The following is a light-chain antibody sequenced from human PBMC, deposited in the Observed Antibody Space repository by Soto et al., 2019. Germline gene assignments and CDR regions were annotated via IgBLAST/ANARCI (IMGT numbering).Light chain of an antibody. Sequence: QAVVTQPPSVSEAPRQRVTISCSGSSSNIGNNAVNWYQQLPGKAPKLLIYYDDLLPSGVSDRFSGSKSGTSASLAISGLQSEDEADYYCAAWDDSLNGLLFGGGTKVTVL. CDR1: SSNIGNNA. CDR2: YDD. CDR3: AAWDDSLNGLL. V-gene: IGLV1-36*01. J-gene: IGLJ2*01.